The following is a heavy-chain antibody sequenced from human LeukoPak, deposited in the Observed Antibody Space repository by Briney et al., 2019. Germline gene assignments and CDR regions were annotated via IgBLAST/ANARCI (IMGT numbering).Heavy chain of an antibody. CDR2: ISASGSST. CDR1: GFTFSSYA. CDR3: AKEYYYDSSGPYAFDI. D-gene: IGHD3-22*01. V-gene: IGHV3-23*01. J-gene: IGHJ3*02. Sequence: GESLRLSCAASGFTFSSYAMSWVRQAPGKGLEWVSGISASGSSTYYADSVKGRFTISRDSSKNTLYLQMNSLRAEDTAVYYCAKEYYYDSSGPYAFDIWGRGTMVTVSS.